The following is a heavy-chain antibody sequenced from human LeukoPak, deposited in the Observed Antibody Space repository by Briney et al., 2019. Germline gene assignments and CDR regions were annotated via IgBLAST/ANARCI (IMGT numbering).Heavy chain of an antibody. Sequence: GGSLRPSCAASGFTFSSYAMSWVRQAPGKGLEWVSGISGSGGSTYYADSVKGRFTISRDNSKNTLSLQMNGLRADDTAVYYCAKASTFSGSPVDYWGQGTLVTVSS. CDR2: ISGSGGST. V-gene: IGHV3-23*01. CDR1: GFTFSSYA. CDR3: AKASTFSGSPVDY. J-gene: IGHJ4*02. D-gene: IGHD1-26*01.